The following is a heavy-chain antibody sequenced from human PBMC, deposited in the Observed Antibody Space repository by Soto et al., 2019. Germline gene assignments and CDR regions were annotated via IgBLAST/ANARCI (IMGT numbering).Heavy chain of an antibody. Sequence: GGSLRLSCAASGFTLSGYGMHWVRQAPGKGLEWVAVISYEANSKFYADSAKGRFTISRDNSKNTLYLQLDSLRAEDTAVYYCARVLDYGENLYVYYYNGMDVWGQGTTVTVSS. CDR1: GFTLSGYG. CDR3: ARVLDYGENLYVYYYNGMDV. J-gene: IGHJ6*02. V-gene: IGHV3-30*03. CDR2: ISYEANSK. D-gene: IGHD4-17*01.